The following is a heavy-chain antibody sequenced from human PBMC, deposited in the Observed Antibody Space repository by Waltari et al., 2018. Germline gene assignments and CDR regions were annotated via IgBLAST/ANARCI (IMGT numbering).Heavy chain of an antibody. CDR3: ASGPGEDSAWTPFPLDF. CDR2: FDPEKIKT. J-gene: IGHJ4*01. Sequence: QVQLVQSGAEVKKPGASVMVSCKVSGKSVSDISMHWVRQAPGKGLEWIGGFDPEKIKTMFGQIFQGRVTMTEETSTDTAYMELTGLKSDDTAIYYCASGPGEDSAWTPFPLDFWGQGTLVTVSS. CDR1: GKSVSDIS. V-gene: IGHV1-24*01. D-gene: IGHD6-19*01.